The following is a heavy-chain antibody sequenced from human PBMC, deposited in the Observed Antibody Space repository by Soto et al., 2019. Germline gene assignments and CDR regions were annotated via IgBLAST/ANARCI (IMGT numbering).Heavy chain of an antibody. Sequence: QVLLRESGPGLVKPSETLSLACTVSGGPFNSGAYSWIWIRQPPGKGLEWIGSIYYIGSTNFNPSLKSRVTISMDTSKNQFSLNLKSVTTADTAVYYCARARLTFAYGMDVWGQGATVTVPS. CDR3: ARARLTFAYGMDV. D-gene: IGHD3-16*01. J-gene: IGHJ6*02. V-gene: IGHV4-61*08. CDR1: GGPFNSGAYS. CDR2: IYYIGST.